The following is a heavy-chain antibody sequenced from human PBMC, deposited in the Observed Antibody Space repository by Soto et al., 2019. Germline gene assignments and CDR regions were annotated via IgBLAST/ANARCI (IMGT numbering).Heavy chain of an antibody. CDR3: ASSSSWYNWFDP. Sequence: ASVKVSCKASGGTFSSYTISWVRQAPGQGLEWMGRIIPILGIANYAQKFQGRVTITADKSTSTAYMELSSLRSEDTAVYYCASSSSWYNWFDPWGQGTLVTVSS. CDR1: GGTFSSYT. V-gene: IGHV1-69*02. J-gene: IGHJ5*02. CDR2: IIPILGIA. D-gene: IGHD6-13*01.